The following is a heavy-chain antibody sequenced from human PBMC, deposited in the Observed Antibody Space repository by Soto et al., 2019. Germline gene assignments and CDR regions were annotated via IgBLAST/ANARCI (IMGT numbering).Heavy chain of an antibody. D-gene: IGHD4-17*01. V-gene: IGHV3-30*18. CDR3: AKDRWGDFGDLNLPGY. CDR1: GFTFSSFG. CDR2: ISDDGSSK. J-gene: IGHJ4*02. Sequence: ESGGGVVQPGRSLRISCAVSGFTFSSFGMHWVRQAPGKGLEWVAVISDDGSSKHYADSLKGRFTISRDNSSNTLYLQMDSLGPEDTAVYYCAKDRWGDFGDLNLPGYWGQGTLVTVSS.